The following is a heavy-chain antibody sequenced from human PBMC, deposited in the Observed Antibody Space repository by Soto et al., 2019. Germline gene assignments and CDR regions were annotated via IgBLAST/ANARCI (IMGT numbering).Heavy chain of an antibody. V-gene: IGHV2-26*01. CDR3: ARIWLGELSLHTLDY. CDR1: GFSLSNARMG. J-gene: IGHJ4*02. Sequence: QVTLKESGPVLVKPTETLTLTCTVSGFSLSNARMGVSWIRQPPGKALEWLAHIFSNDEKSYNTSLKSRLTISKDTSKSQVVLTMTNMDPVDTATYYCARIWLGELSLHTLDYWGQGTLVTVSS. D-gene: IGHD3-16*02. CDR2: IFSNDEK.